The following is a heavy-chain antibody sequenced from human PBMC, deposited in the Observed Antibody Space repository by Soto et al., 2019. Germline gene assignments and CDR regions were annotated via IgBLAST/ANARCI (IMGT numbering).Heavy chain of an antibody. D-gene: IGHD2-15*01. CDR2: IYWDDDK. CDR1: GFSVSTSGVG. V-gene: IGHV2-5*02. J-gene: IGHJ6*02. CDR3: AHKGGRGAGMDV. Sequence: HITLKESGPTLVKPTQTLTLTCTFSGFSVSTSGVGVAWIRQPPGKALEWLALIYWDDDKRYSPFLQSRVTITKDTSKNQVVLTMTNMDPVDTATYYCAHKGGRGAGMDVWGQGTTVTVSS.